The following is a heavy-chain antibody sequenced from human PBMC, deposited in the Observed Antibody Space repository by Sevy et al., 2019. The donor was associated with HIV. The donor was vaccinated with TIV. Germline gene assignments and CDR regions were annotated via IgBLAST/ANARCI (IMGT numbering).Heavy chain of an antibody. CDR2: ISGFGNT. Sequence: GGSLRLSCAASGFTFNTHVMNWVRQAPGKGLEWVSSISGFGNTYYADSVRGRFTISRDNAKNTLYLQMNSLRADDTAVYYCAKVLNPALESMMEVTARSLKGFDVWGQGTMVTVSS. D-gene: IGHD2-21*02. CDR3: AKVLNPALESMMEVTARSLKGFDV. V-gene: IGHV3-23*01. CDR1: GFTFNTHV. J-gene: IGHJ3*01.